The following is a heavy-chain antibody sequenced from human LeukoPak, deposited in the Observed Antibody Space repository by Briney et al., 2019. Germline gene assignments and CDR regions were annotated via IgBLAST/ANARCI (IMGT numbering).Heavy chain of an antibody. V-gene: IGHV4-59*01. CDR2: IYYSGST. CDR3: ARGCSAGTPHNLFDP. CDR1: GGSISGYY. D-gene: IGHD6-13*01. Sequence: SETLSLTCTVSGGSISGYYWSWIRQPPGKGLEWVGYIYYSGSTNYNPSLKSRVTISVDTSKNQFSLKLSSVTAADTAVYYCARGCSAGTPHNLFDPWGQGTLVTVSS. J-gene: IGHJ5*02.